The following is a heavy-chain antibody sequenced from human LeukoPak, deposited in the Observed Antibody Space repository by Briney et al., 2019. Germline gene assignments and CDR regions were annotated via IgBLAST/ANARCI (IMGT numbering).Heavy chain of an antibody. CDR1: GFTVSSNY. V-gene: IGHV3-53*01. J-gene: IGHJ4*02. CDR3: ARGAGYNYPYYFDY. D-gene: IGHD5-24*01. Sequence: GGSLGLSCAASGFTVSSNYMNWVRQAPGKGLEWVSVIYGGGNIYYADSVKGRFTISRDNSKNTLYLQMNSLRAEDTAVYYCARGAGYNYPYYFDYWGKGTLVTVSS. CDR2: IYGGGNI.